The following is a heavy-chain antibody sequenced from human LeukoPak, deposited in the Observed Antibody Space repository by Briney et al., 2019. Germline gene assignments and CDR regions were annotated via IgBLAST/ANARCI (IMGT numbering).Heavy chain of an antibody. CDR2: IYHSGGT. D-gene: IGHD2-21*01. Sequence: PSETLSLSCAVSGGSISSGGYSWSWIRQPPGKGLEWIGYIYHSGGTYYNPSLKSRVTISVDRSKNQFSLKLSSVTAADTAVYYCARGSSILWSGFDYWGQGTLVTVSS. CDR1: GGSISSGGYS. J-gene: IGHJ4*02. V-gene: IGHV4-30-2*01. CDR3: ARGSSILWSGFDY.